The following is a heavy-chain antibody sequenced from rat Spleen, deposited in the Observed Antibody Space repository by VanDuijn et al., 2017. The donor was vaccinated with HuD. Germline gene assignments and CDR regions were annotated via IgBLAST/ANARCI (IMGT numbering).Heavy chain of an antibody. Sequence: EVQLVESDGGLVQPGRSLKLSCAASGFTFSNYDMAWVRQAPTKGLEWVASISTGGGNTYYRDSVKGRFTISRDNAKSTLYLQMDSLRSEDTATFYCARLGTEAIGNWFSYWGQGTLVTVSS. CDR1: GFTFSNYD. CDR2: ISTGGGNT. V-gene: IGHV5S23*01. D-gene: IGHD1-11*01. J-gene: IGHJ3*01. CDR3: ARLGTEAIGNWFSY.